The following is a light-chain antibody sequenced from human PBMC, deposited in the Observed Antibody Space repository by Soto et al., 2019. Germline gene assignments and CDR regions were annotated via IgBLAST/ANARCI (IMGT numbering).Light chain of an antibody. CDR1: QSVSSN. CDR2: DAS. Sequence: IVLTQSPATLSVSQGDRATLFCRASQSVSSNLAWYQQTPGQAPRLLIYDASTRATGIPARFSGSGSGIEFNRTISSLQSEDFAVYYCQQYNNWPIFTFGPGTKVDIK. V-gene: IGKV3-15*01. J-gene: IGKJ3*01. CDR3: QQYNNWPIFT.